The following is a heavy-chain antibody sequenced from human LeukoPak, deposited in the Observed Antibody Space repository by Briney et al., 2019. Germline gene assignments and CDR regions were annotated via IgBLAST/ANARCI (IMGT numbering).Heavy chain of an antibody. D-gene: IGHD6-6*01. CDR1: GFTFSSYS. CDR2: ISSSSSYI. CDR3: ARQQRSSSIAAFVGAAFDI. J-gene: IGHJ3*02. Sequence: PGGSLRLSCAASGFTFSSYSMNWVRQAPGKGLEWVSSISSSSSYIYYADSVKGRFTISRDNAKNSLYLQMNSLRAEDTAVYYCARQQRSSSIAAFVGAAFDIWGQGTMVTVSS. V-gene: IGHV3-21*01.